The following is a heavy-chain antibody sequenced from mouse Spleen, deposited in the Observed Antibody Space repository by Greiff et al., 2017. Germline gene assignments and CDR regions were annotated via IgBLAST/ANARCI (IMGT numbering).Heavy chain of an antibody. CDR1: GFTFSSYA. J-gene: IGHJ4*01. CDR2: ISSGGSYT. CDR3: ARQGDGYDGGYAMDY. V-gene: IGHV5-9-3*01. D-gene: IGHD2-2*01. Sequence: EVQGVESGGGLVKPGGSLKLSCAASGFTFSSYAMSWVRPTPEKRLEWVATISSGGSYTYYPDSVKGRFTISRDNAKNTLYLQMSSLRSEDTAMYYCARQGDGYDGGYAMDYWGQGTSVTVSS.